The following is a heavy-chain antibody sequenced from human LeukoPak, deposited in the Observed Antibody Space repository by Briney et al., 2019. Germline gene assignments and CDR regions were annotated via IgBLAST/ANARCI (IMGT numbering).Heavy chain of an antibody. CDR1: GGSISSSSYY. D-gene: IGHD4-23*01. Sequence: PSETLSLTCTVSGGSISSSSYYWGWIRQPPGKGLEWIGSIYYSGSTYYNPSLKSRVTISVDASKNQFSLKLSSVTAADTAVYYCAREKDYGGTNYYYDGMDVWGQGPRSPSP. V-gene: IGHV4-39*07. CDR3: AREKDYGGTNYYYDGMDV. CDR2: IYYSGST. J-gene: IGHJ6*02.